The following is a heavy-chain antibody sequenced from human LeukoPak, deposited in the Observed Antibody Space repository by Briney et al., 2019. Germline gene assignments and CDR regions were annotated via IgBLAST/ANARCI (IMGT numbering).Heavy chain of an antibody. J-gene: IGHJ4*02. CDR3: TRVDYGDYGPLGY. V-gene: IGHV3-49*04. CDR2: LRSKAYGGTT. CDR1: GFTFGDYA. D-gene: IGHD4-17*01. Sequence: GGSLRLSCTASGFTFGDYAMTWVRQAPGKGLEWVGFLRSKAYGGTTQYAASVKGRFTISRDDSKSIAYLQMNSLKTEDTAVYHCTRVDYGDYGPLGYWGQGALVTVSS.